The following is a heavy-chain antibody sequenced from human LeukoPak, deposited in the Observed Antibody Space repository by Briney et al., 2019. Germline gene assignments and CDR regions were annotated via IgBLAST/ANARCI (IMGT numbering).Heavy chain of an antibody. CDR3: AKDRGSWPNRSIDF. V-gene: IGHV3-30*14. CDR1: GFTFNTYA. D-gene: IGHD6-13*01. J-gene: IGHJ4*02. Sequence: GGSLRLSCAASGFTFNTYAMHWVRQAPGEGLAWLTSISYDGDNNYYADSVKGRFIISGDNPKNTLYLQMHSLRLEDTAVYYCAKDRGSWPNRSIDFWGQGTLVTVSS. CDR2: ISYDGDNN.